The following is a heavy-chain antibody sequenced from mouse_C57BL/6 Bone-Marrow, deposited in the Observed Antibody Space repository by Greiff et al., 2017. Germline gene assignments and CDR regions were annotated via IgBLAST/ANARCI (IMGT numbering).Heavy chain of an antibody. CDR3: ARNYYGSDWYFDV. CDR1: GYTFTDYY. CDR2: INPNNGGT. D-gene: IGHD1-1*01. J-gene: IGHJ1*03. Sequence: VQLQQSGPELVKPGASVKISCKASGYTFTDYYMNWVKQSHGKSLEWIGDINPNNGGTSYNQKFKGKATLTVDKSSSTAYMELRSLTSEDSAVYYGARNYYGSDWYFDVGGTGTTVTVSS. V-gene: IGHV1-26*01.